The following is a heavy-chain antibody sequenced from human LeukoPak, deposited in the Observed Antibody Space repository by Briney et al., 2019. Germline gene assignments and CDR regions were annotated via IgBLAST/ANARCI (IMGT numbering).Heavy chain of an antibody. V-gene: IGHV4-34*01. D-gene: IGHD4-23*01. J-gene: IGHJ4*02. CDR1: GGSFSGYY. Sequence: PSETLSLTCAVYGGSFSGYYWSWIRQPPGKGLEWIGEINHSGSTNYNPSLKSRVTISVDTSKNQFSLKLSSVTAADTAVYYCARGGGKIDYWGQGTLVTVSS. CDR3: ARGGGKIDY. CDR2: INHSGST.